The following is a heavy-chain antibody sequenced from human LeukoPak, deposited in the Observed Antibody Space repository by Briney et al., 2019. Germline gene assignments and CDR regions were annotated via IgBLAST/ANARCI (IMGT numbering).Heavy chain of an antibody. CDR1: GGSISSSDSF. J-gene: IGHJ4*02. D-gene: IGHD2-2*01. V-gene: IGHV4-39*07. CDR2: IYYSGST. CDR3: ARVCSSTSCYADY. Sequence: SETLSLTCTVSGGSISSSDSFWGWIRQPPGKGLVWIGSIYYSGSTYYNPSLKSRVTISVDTSKNQFSLKLSSVTAADTAVYYCARVCSSTSCYADYWGQGSLVTVSS.